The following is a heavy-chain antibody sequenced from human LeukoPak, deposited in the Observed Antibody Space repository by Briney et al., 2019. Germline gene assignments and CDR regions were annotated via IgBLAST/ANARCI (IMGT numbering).Heavy chain of an antibody. V-gene: IGHV3-53*01. J-gene: IGHJ4*02. CDR3: AREDFWSGYYDY. Sequence: GGSLRLSCAASGFTVSSNYMSWVRQAPGKGLEWVSVIYSGGSTYYADSVKGRFTISRDNSKNTLYLQMNSLRAEDTAVYYCAREDFWSGYYDYWGQGTLVTVSS. D-gene: IGHD3-3*01. CDR1: GFTVSSNY. CDR2: IYSGGST.